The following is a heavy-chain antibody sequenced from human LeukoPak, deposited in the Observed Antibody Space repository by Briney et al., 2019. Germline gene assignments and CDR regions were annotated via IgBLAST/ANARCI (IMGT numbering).Heavy chain of an antibody. CDR3: ARAGDYYYGMDV. CDR2: MNPNSGNT. J-gene: IGHJ6*02. V-gene: IGHV1-8*01. CDR1: GYTFTSYD. Sequence: ASVKVSCKASGYTFTSYDINWVRQATGQGLEWMGWMNPNSGNTGYAQKFQGRVTMTRNTSVSTAYMELSSLRSEDTAVYYCARAGDYYYGMDVWGQGTTVTVSS. D-gene: IGHD1-1*01.